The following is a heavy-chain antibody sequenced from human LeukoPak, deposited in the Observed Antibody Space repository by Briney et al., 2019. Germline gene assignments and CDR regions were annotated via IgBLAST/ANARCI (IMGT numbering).Heavy chain of an antibody. CDR1: GFTFSSYA. D-gene: IGHD2-15*01. CDR2: ISYDGSNK. J-gene: IGHJ5*02. V-gene: IGHV3-30*04. CDR3: AXARDIVVVVAAPHWFDP. Sequence: PGRSLRLSCAASGFTFSSYAMHWVRQAPGKGLEWVAVISYDGSNKYYADSVKGRFTISRDNSKNTLYLQMNSLRAEDTAVYYCAXARDIVVVVAAPHWFDPWGQGTLVTVSS.